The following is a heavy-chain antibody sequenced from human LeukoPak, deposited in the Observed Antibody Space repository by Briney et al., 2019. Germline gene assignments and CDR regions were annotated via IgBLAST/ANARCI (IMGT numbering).Heavy chain of an antibody. Sequence: PSETLSLTCTVSGGSISSGSYYWRWLRQPAGTGLEWIGRIYISGSTNYNPSLKSRVTISVDTSKTQFSLKLSSVPAADTAVYYCARSTAMAVYYYYMDVWGKGTTVTVSS. CDR2: IYISGST. CDR3: ARSTAMAVYYYYMDV. J-gene: IGHJ6*03. CDR1: GGSISSGSYY. V-gene: IGHV4-61*02. D-gene: IGHD5-18*01.